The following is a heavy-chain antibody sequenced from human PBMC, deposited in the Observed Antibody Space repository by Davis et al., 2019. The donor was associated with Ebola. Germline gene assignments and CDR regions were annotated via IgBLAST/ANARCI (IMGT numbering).Heavy chain of an antibody. V-gene: IGHV3-30*03. CDR2: ISYDGSNK. CDR1: GFTFSSYA. D-gene: IGHD3-3*01. Sequence: GGSLRLSCAASGFTFSSYAMSWVRQAPGKGLEWVAVISYDGSNKYFADSVKGRFTISRDNSKNTLYLQMNSLRAEDTAVYYCARGRDENDFWSGYYYYYMDVWGKGTTVTVSS. CDR3: ARGRDENDFWSGYYYYYMDV. J-gene: IGHJ6*03.